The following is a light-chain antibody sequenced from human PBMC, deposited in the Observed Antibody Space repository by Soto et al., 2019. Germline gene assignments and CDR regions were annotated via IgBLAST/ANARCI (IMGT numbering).Light chain of an antibody. Sequence: QSALTQSPSVSAAPGQKVTISCSGSSSNIGNNYVSWYQQLPGTAPKLLIYDNNKRPSGIPDRFSGSKSGTSGTLDITGLQTGDEADYYCATWDGSLPGEVFGGVTKLTVL. CDR3: ATWDGSLPGEV. CDR2: DNN. J-gene: IGLJ2*01. CDR1: SSNIGNNY. V-gene: IGLV1-51*01.